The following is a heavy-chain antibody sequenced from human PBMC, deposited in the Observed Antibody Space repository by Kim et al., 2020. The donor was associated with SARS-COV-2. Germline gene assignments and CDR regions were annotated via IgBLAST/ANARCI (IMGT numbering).Heavy chain of an antibody. D-gene: IGHD2-2*01. CDR3: ARAEMVPAAQTDAFDI. Sequence: LKGRFTIPRDNTKNTLYLQMNSLRAEDTAVYYCARAEMVPAAQTDAFDIWGQGTMVTVSS. V-gene: IGHV3-30*01. J-gene: IGHJ3*02.